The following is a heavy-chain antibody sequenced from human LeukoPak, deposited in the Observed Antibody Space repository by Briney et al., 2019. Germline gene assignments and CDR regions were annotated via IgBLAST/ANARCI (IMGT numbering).Heavy chain of an antibody. CDR3: AKVKSSLTLIGA. J-gene: IGHJ5*02. V-gene: IGHV3-23*01. CDR2: ISGAGDIA. CDR1: GFLFSRCA. Sequence: LPGGSLRLPCAASGFLFSRCAMSWVRQAPGKGLEWVSSISGAGDIAHYAESAKGRFTISRDNSGNTLYVQMDSLRAEDTAVYYCAKVKSSLTLIGAWGQGTLVTVSS. D-gene: IGHD2-8*01.